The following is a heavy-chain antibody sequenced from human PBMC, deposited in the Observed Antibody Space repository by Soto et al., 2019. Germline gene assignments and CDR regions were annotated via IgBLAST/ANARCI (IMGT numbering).Heavy chain of an antibody. CDR1: GFSLSNARMG. D-gene: IGHD6-13*01. CDR3: ARIILAAAGSEMGFDP. Sequence: QVTLKESGPVLVKPTETLTLTCTVSGFSLSNARMGVSWIRQPPVKALDWLAHIFSTDEKSYSTSLKSRPTISKNTSKGQVVLIMTNMDAVDTATYYCARIILAAAGSEMGFDPRGQGTLVTFAS. CDR2: IFSTDEK. J-gene: IGHJ5*02. V-gene: IGHV2-26*01.